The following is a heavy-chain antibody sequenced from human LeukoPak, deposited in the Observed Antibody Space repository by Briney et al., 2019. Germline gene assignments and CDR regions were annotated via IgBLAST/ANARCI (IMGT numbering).Heavy chain of an antibody. J-gene: IGHJ4*02. V-gene: IGHV3-20*04. Sequence: GGSLRLSCAASGFTFDDYGMAWVRQPPGKGLEWVSGVTWNAGSTAYADSVKGRFTISRDNAKSSLYLQMNSLRAEDTALYYCARGYCSGNSCRLFDYWGQGTLVTVSS. D-gene: IGHD2-15*01. CDR2: VTWNAGST. CDR1: GFTFDDYG. CDR3: ARGYCSGNSCRLFDY.